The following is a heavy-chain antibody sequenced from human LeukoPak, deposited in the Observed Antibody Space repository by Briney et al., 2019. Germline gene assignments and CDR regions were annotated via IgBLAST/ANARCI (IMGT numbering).Heavy chain of an antibody. D-gene: IGHD6-19*01. CDR1: RFTFRNNW. CDR3: VFLDTGWYSDGFDM. CDR2: ISSSSSTI. V-gene: IGHV3-48*04. Sequence: GGSLRLSCAASRFTFRNNWMSWVRQAPGKGLEWVSYISSSSSTIYYADSVKGRFTISRDNAKNSLYLQMNSLRAEDTAVYYCVFLDTGWYSDGFDMWGQGTMVTVSS. J-gene: IGHJ3*02.